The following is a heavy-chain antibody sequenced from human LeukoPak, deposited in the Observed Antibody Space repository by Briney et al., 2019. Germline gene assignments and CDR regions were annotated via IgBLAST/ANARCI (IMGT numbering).Heavy chain of an antibody. D-gene: IGHD3/OR15-3a*01. Sequence: SETLPLTCTVSGGSISSGGYYWNWIRQHPGKGLEWIGYIYYTGSTDYNPSLKSRSTISVDTSKNQFSLKLSSVTAADTAVYYCARVWAGYNRNFFDCWGQGALVTVSS. J-gene: IGHJ4*02. CDR3: ARVWAGYNRNFFDC. V-gene: IGHV4-31*03. CDR1: GGSISSGGYY. CDR2: IYYTGST.